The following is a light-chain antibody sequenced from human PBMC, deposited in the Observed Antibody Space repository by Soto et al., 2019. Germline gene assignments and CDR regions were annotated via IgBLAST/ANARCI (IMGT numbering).Light chain of an antibody. CDR2: DVS. CDR3: SSYRTSSLYV. Sequence: QSVLTQPASVSGSPGQSITISCTGTSSDVGGYNYVSWYQQHPGKAPKLMIYDVSNRPSGVSNRFSGSKSANTASLTISGLQAEDEADYYCSSYRTSSLYVFGTGTKLTVL. J-gene: IGLJ1*01. CDR1: SSDVGGYNY. V-gene: IGLV2-14*01.